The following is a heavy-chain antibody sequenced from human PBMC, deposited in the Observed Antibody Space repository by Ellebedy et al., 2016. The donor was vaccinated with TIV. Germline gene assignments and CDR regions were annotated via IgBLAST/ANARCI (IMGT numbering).Heavy chain of an antibody. V-gene: IGHV3-11*01. CDR3: ARRRALVTTEFGWYFDL. Sequence: PGGSLRLPCAASGSTSSDYYMRWIRQAPGKGLEWVSYISSSVSTIYYADSVKGRFTISRDNAKNELYLQINSLRAEDTAVYYCARRRALVTTEFGWYFDLWGRGTLVTVSS. J-gene: IGHJ2*01. CDR2: ISSSVSTI. D-gene: IGHD2-21*02. CDR1: GSTSSDYY.